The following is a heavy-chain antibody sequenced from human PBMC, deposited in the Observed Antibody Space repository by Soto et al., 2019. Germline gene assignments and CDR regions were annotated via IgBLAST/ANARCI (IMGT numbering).Heavy chain of an antibody. D-gene: IGHD2-2*01. J-gene: IGHJ6*03. Sequence: GGSLRLSCAASGFTFSSYGMHWVRQAPGKGLEWVAVIWYDGSNKYYADSVKGRFTISRENSKNTLYLQMNSLRAEDTAVYYCARDSYCSSTSCYGWYYYYYMDVWGKGTTVTVSS. CDR1: GFTFSSYG. CDR3: ARDSYCSSTSCYGWYYYYYMDV. CDR2: IWYDGSNK. V-gene: IGHV3-33*01.